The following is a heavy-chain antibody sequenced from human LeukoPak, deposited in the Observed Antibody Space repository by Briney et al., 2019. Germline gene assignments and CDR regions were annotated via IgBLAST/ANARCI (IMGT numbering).Heavy chain of an antibody. V-gene: IGHV4-34*01. Sequence: SETLSLTCAVYGGSFSGYYWSWIRQPPGKGLEWIGEINHSGSTNYNPSLKSRVTISVDTSKNQFSLKLSSVTAADTAVYYCARRRVTTFGVVIIPTYYMDVWGKGTTVTVSS. J-gene: IGHJ6*03. D-gene: IGHD3-3*01. CDR2: INHSGST. CDR1: GGSFSGYY. CDR3: ARRRVTTFGVVIIPTYYMDV.